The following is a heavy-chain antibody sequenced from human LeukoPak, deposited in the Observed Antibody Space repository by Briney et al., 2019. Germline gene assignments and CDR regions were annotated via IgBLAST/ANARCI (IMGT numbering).Heavy chain of an antibody. CDR2: INPNSGGT. CDR3: ARRGTAMGYEYYFDY. D-gene: IGHD5-18*01. V-gene: IGHV1-2*06. Sequence: ASVKVSCKASGYTFTGYYMHWVRQAPGQGLEWMGRINPNSGGTNYAQKFQGRVTMTRDTSISTAYMELSRLRSDDTAVYYCARRGTAMGYEYYFDYWGQGTLVTVSS. J-gene: IGHJ4*02. CDR1: GYTFTGYY.